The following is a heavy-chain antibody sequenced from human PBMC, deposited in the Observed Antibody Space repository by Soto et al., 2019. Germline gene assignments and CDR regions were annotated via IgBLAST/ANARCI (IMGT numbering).Heavy chain of an antibody. D-gene: IGHD4-17*01. CDR1: GNSISSGGYS. CDR3: ARASLRLLDY. J-gene: IGHJ4*02. Sequence: SETLSLTCAVSGNSISSGGYSWSWIRQPPGKGLEWIGYIYHSGSTYYNPSLKSLVTISVDRSKNQFSLKLSSVTAADTAVYYCARASLRLLDYWGQGTLVTSPQ. CDR2: IYHSGST. V-gene: IGHV4-30-2*01.